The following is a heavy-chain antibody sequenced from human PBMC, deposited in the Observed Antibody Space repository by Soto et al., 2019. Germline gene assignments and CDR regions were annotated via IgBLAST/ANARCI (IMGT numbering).Heavy chain of an antibody. CDR1: GFTFSSYA. Sequence: PGGSLRLSCAASGFTFSSYAMSWVRQAPGKGLEWVSAISGNGGSTYYADSVKGRFTISRDDSKNTLYLQMNSLRAEDTAVYYCARRVVPARIFDYWGQGTLVTVSS. CDR2: ISGNGGST. V-gene: IGHV3-23*01. D-gene: IGHD2-2*01. CDR3: ARRVVPARIFDY. J-gene: IGHJ4*02.